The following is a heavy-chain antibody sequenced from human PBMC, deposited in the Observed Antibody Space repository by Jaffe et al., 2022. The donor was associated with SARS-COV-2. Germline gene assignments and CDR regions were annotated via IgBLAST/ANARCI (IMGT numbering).Heavy chain of an antibody. J-gene: IGHJ4*02. Sequence: EVQLVQSGAEVIKPGESLKISCKGSGYSFSSYWIGWVRQMPGKGLEWMGIIYPGDSDTKYSPSFQGQVTISADKSISTAYLQWSSLKASDTAVYYCATGGYCSGGSCYHFFDYWGQGTLVTVSS. V-gene: IGHV5-51*01. CDR1: GYSFSSYW. CDR3: ATGGYCSGGSCYHFFDY. D-gene: IGHD2-15*01. CDR2: IYPGDSDT.